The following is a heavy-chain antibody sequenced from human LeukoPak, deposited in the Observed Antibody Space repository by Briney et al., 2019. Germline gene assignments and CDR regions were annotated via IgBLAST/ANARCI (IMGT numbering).Heavy chain of an antibody. CDR3: TREGVTHYFDY. D-gene: IGHD4-23*01. Sequence: GGSLRLSCTASGFTFGDYAMSWVRQAPGKGLEWVGFIRSKAYGGTTEYAASVKGRFTISRDDSKSIAYLQMNSLKTEDTAVYHCTREGVTHYFDYWGQGTLVTVSS. CDR1: GFTFGDYA. CDR2: IRSKAYGGTT. J-gene: IGHJ4*02. V-gene: IGHV3-49*04.